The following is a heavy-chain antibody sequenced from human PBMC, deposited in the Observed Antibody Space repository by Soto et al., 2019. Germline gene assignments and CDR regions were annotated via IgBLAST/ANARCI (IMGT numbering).Heavy chain of an antibody. CDR1: GGTFSSYA. V-gene: IGHV1-69*13. CDR3: ARGYYYDSSGYLDY. D-gene: IGHD3-22*01. CDR2: IIPMFATA. Sequence: SVKVSCKASGGTFSSYAISWVRQAPGQGLEWMGGIIPMFATALYAQKFQGRVTITADESTSTAYMELSSLRSEDTAVYYCARGYYYDSSGYLDYWGQGTLVTVSS. J-gene: IGHJ4*02.